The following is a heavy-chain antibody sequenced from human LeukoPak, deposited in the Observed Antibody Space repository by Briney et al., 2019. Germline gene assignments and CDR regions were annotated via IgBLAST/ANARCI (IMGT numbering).Heavy chain of an antibody. Sequence: GGSLRLSCAASGFTFSSYGMHWVRQAPGKGLEWVSSITRSSNYIYYADSVKGRFTISRDNAKHSLYLQMNSLRAEDTAVYYCASSRYDSSGYYGIIAYWGQGTLVTVSS. CDR3: ASSRYDSSGYYGIIAY. D-gene: IGHD3-22*01. CDR2: ITRSSNYI. J-gene: IGHJ4*02. V-gene: IGHV3-21*01. CDR1: GFTFSSYG.